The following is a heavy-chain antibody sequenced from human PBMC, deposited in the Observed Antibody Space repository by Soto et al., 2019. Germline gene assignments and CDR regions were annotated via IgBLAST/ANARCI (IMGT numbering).Heavy chain of an antibody. V-gene: IGHV3-7*05. CDR1: GFAFSSYG. Sequence: VQLVESGGGLVQPGGSLRLSCRASGFAFSSYGMNWVRQAPGKGLEWVASVDEDGTGRYYVDSVKGRFTISSDNAMNSLYLQMNSLRAKDTAIYYRARAPQVTTFHYCMDVSDQGTTVTVSS. J-gene: IGHJ6*02. D-gene: IGHD2-21*02. CDR3: ARAPQVTTFHYCMDV. CDR2: VDEDGTGR.